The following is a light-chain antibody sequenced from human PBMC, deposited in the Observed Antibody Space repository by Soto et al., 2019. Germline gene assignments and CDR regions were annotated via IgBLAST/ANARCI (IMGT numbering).Light chain of an antibody. CDR1: QSVSSN. J-gene: IGKJ1*01. CDR3: QQYNNWPPWT. V-gene: IGKV3-15*01. CDR2: GAS. Sequence: EIVLTQSPASLSLSPGERATLSCRASQSVSSNLAWYQQKPGRAPRLLIYGASNRATGIPARFSGSGSGTEFTLTISRLQSEDFAVYYCQQYNNWPPWTFGQGTKVDIK.